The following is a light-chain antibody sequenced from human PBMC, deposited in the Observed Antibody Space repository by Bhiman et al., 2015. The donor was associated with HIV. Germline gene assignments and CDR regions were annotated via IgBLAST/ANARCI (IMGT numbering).Light chain of an antibody. Sequence: QSALTQPHSVSGSPGQSVTISCTGTSSDVGGYNYVSWYQQHPGKAPKLMIYDVSKRPSGVSNRFSGSKSGNTASLTISGLQAEDEADYYCSSYTSSTTGYVFGTGTKVTVL. CDR1: SSDVGGYNY. V-gene: IGLV2-11*01. CDR3: SSYTSSTTGYV. J-gene: IGLJ1*01. CDR2: DVS.